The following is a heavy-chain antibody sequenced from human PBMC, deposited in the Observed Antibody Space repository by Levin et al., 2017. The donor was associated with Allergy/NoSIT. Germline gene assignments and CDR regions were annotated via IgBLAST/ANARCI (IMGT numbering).Heavy chain of an antibody. J-gene: IGHJ3*02. Sequence: LSQTLSLTCAVYGGSFSGYYWSWIRQPPGKGLEWIGEINHSGRTTYNPSLESRVTISQDTSNNHFSLKLSSVTAADTAVYYCARCLLAFDIWGQGTMVTVSS. CDR2: INHSGRT. D-gene: IGHD5/OR15-5a*01. CDR1: GGSFSGYY. V-gene: IGHV4-34*01. CDR3: ARCLLAFDI.